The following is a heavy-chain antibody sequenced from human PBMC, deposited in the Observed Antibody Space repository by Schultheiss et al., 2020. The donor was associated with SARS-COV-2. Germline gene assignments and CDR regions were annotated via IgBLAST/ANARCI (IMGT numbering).Heavy chain of an antibody. Sequence: GGSLRLSCAASGFTFDDYAMHWVRQAPGKGLEWVSGISGSGGSTYYADSVKGRFTISRDNSKNTLYLQINSLRAEDTAVYYCARERKRDGYNYPFDYWGHGTLVTVSS. CDR2: ISGSGGST. V-gene: IGHV3-23*01. J-gene: IGHJ4*01. D-gene: IGHD5-24*01. CDR1: GFTFDDYA. CDR3: ARERKRDGYNYPFDY.